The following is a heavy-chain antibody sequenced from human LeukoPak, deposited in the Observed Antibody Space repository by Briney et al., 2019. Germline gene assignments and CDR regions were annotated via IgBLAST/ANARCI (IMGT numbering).Heavy chain of an antibody. Sequence: PGGSLRLSCTTSGFTFTNYGFHWVRQAPGKGREWMSFIKSDGTDKHYADSVKGRFTISRDNSKNTLYLQMDSLRPEDTAMYYCTKGISTEDYRFFFWGQGALVTVSS. CDR2: IKSDGTDK. V-gene: IGHV3-30*02. CDR1: GFTFTNYG. J-gene: IGHJ4*02. D-gene: IGHD3-16*02. CDR3: TKGISTEDYRFFF.